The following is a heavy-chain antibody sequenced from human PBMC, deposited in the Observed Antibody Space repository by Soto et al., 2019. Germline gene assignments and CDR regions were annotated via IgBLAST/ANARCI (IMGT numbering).Heavy chain of an antibody. V-gene: IGHV3-23*01. CDR3: AKYGRDSSAWKADY. J-gene: IGHJ4*02. D-gene: IGHD3-22*01. CDR2: ISGSGGTT. CDR1: RFTFSSFS. Sequence: EVELLESGGGLVQPGGSLRLSCAASRFTFSSFSMTWVRQAPGKGLEWVSGISGSGGTTNYADSVKDRFTISRDNSKSTLFLQMHSLRAEDTAVYYCAKYGRDSSAWKADYGGQGTLVTVSS.